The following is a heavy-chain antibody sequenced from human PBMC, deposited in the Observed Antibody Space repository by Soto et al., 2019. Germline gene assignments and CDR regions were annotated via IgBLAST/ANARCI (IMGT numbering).Heavy chain of an antibody. CDR3: AKVHCSSTSCYPNYYYYYGMDV. J-gene: IGHJ6*02. D-gene: IGHD2-2*01. Sequence: QVQLVESGGGVVQPGRSLRLSCAASGFTFSSYGMHWVRQAPGKGLEWVAVISYDGSNKYYADSVKGRFTVSRDNSKNTRYLQMNSLRAEDTAVYYCAKVHCSSTSCYPNYYYYYGMDVWGQGTTVTVSS. V-gene: IGHV3-30*18. CDR2: ISYDGSNK. CDR1: GFTFSSYG.